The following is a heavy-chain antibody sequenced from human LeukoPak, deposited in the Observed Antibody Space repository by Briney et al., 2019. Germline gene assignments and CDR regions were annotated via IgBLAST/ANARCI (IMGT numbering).Heavy chain of an antibody. CDR1: GFTFSSYA. Sequence: GGSLRLSCAASGFTFSSYAMHWVRQAPGKGLEWVAVISYDGSNKYYADSVKGRFTISRDNSKNTLYLQMNSLRAEDTAVYYCARWASSTANSLWNRYYYGMDVWAKGPRSPSP. D-gene: IGHD2-2*01. V-gene: IGHV3-30-3*01. CDR3: ARWASSTANSLWNRYYYGMDV. J-gene: IGHJ6*02. CDR2: ISYDGSNK.